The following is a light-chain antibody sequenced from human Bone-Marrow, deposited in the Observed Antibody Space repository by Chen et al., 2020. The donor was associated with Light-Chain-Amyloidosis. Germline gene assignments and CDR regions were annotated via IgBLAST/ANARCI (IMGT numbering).Light chain of an antibody. CDR1: SSDVGGDNH. CDR3: SSYTITNTLV. Sequence: QSALTQPASVPGSPGQSITISCIGTSSDVGGDNHVSWYQQHPDKAPKLMIYEVTNRPSWVPDRFSGSESNDTASLTISGLQTEDEADYFCSSYTITNTLVFGSGTRVTVL. J-gene: IGLJ1*01. CDR2: EVT. V-gene: IGLV2-14*01.